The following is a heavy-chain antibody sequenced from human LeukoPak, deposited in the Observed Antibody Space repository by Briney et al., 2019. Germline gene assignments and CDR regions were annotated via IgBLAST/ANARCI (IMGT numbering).Heavy chain of an antibody. CDR1: GYTFTSYY. CDR2: INPSGGST. Sequence: ASVKVSWTASGYTFTSYYMHWVRQAPGQGLEWMGIINPSGGSTSYAQKFQGRVTMTRDTSTSTVYMELSSLRSEDTAVYYCARVRALYYYGMDVWGQGTTVTVSS. CDR3: ARVRALYYYGMDV. V-gene: IGHV1-46*01. J-gene: IGHJ6*02.